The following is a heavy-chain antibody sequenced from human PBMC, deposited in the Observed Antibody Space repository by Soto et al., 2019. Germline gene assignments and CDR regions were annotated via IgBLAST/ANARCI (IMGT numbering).Heavy chain of an antibody. D-gene: IGHD5-12*01. CDR3: ERGDIARWFDP. CDR2: IYYSGST. Sequence: PSETLSLTCTVSGGSISSYYWSWIRQPPGKGLEWIGYIYYSGSTNYNPSLKSRVTISVDTSKNQFSLKLSSVTAADTAVYYCERGDIARWFDPWGQGTLVTVSS. J-gene: IGHJ5*02. V-gene: IGHV4-59*01. CDR1: GGSISSYY.